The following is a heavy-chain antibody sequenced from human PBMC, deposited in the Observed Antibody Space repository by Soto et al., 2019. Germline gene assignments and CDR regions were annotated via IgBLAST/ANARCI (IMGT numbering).Heavy chain of an antibody. CDR3: ARETLTGIAAAGKDFDY. CDR1: GYTFTSYY. CDR2: INPSGGST. J-gene: IGHJ4*02. Sequence: ASVKVSCKASGYTFTSYYMHWVRQAPGQGLEWMGIINPSGGSTSYAQKFQGRVTMTRDTSTSTVYMELSSLRSEDTAVYYCARETLTGIAAAGKDFDYWGQGTLVTVSS. V-gene: IGHV1-46*01. D-gene: IGHD6-13*01.